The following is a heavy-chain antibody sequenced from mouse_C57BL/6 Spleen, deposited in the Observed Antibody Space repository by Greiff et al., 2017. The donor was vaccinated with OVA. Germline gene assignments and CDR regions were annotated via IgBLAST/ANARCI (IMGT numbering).Heavy chain of an antibody. CDR1: GYAFTNYL. Sequence: VQLQQSGAELVRPGTSVKVSCKASGYAFTNYLIEWVKQRPGQGLEWIGVINPGSGGTKYNEKFQGKATLTADKSSSTAYMQLSSLTSEDSAVYFCAREDDYGTGFDYWGQGTTLTVSS. D-gene: IGHD1-1*01. CDR2: INPGSGGT. CDR3: AREDDYGTGFDY. J-gene: IGHJ2*01. V-gene: IGHV1-54*01.